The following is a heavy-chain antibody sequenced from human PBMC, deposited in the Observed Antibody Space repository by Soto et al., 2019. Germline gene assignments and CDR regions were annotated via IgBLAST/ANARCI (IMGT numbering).Heavy chain of an antibody. CDR3: ARYANCSSTSCYRPSYYYYGMDV. D-gene: IGHD2-2*02. Sequence: SVKVSCKASGCTFSSYAISWVRQAAGQGLEWMGGIIPIFGTANYAQKFQGRVTITADESTSTAYMELSSLRSEDTAVYYCARYANCSSTSCYRPSYYYYGMDVWGQGTTVTVSS. V-gene: IGHV1-69*13. CDR1: GCTFSSYA. J-gene: IGHJ6*02. CDR2: IIPIFGTA.